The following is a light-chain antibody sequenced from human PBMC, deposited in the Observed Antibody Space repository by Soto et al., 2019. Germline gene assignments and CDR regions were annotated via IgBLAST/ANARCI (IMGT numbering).Light chain of an antibody. CDR3: SSYAGSSLTVA. V-gene: IGLV2-8*01. CDR1: SSDVGGYDF. CDR2: DVT. Sequence: QSALTQPPSASGSPGQSVTISCTGASSDVGGYDFVSWYQQHPGKAPKLMIYDVTKRPSGVPDRFSGSKSGNTASLTVSGLQADDEADYYCSSYAGSSLTVAFGGGTKVTVL. J-gene: IGLJ2*01.